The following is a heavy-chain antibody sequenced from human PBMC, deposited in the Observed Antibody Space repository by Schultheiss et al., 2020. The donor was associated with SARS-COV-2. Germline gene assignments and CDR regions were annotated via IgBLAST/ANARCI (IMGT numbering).Heavy chain of an antibody. CDR1: GGTFSSYA. CDR2: INAGNGNT. D-gene: IGHD4-17*01. CDR3: VSPTVTTGGAFDI. J-gene: IGHJ3*02. Sequence: ASVKVSCKTSGGTFSSYAISWVRQAPGQRLEWMGWINAGNGNTKYSQKFQGRFTMTTDTSTSTAYMELRSLRSEDTAVYYCVSPTVTTGGAFDIWGQGTMVTVSS. V-gene: IGHV1-3*01.